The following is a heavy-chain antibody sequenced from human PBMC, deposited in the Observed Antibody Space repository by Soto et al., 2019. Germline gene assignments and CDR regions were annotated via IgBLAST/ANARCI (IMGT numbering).Heavy chain of an antibody. Sequence: SETMSLTCTVSGGYISSSSYYWGWIHKPPGKGLEWIGSIYYSGSTYYNPSLKSRVTISVDTSKNQFSLKLSSVTAADTAVYYCARHVDCSGGSCSNFDYWGQGTLVTVSS. CDR2: IYYSGST. CDR3: ARHVDCSGGSCSNFDY. D-gene: IGHD2-15*01. CDR1: GGYISSSSYY. J-gene: IGHJ4*02. V-gene: IGHV4-39*01.